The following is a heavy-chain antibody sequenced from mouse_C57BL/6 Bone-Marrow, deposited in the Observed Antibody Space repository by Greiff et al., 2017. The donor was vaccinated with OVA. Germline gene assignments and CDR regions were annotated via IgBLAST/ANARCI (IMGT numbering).Heavy chain of an antibody. CDR3: ARAGGSSYWFAY. V-gene: IGHV3-6*01. CDR1: GYSITSGYY. CDR2: ISYDGSN. Sequence: VQLQQSGPGLVKPSQSLSLTCSVTGYSITSGYYWNWIRQFPGNKLEWMGYISYDGSNNYNPSLKNRISITRDTSKNQFFLKLNSVTTEDTATYDCARAGGSSYWFAYCGQGTLVTVSA. D-gene: IGHD1-1*01. J-gene: IGHJ3*01.